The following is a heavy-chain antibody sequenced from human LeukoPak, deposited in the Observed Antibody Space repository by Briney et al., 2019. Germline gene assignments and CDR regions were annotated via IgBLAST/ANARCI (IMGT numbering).Heavy chain of an antibody. D-gene: IGHD2/OR15-2a*01. CDR2: IYYSGST. J-gene: IGHJ4*02. CDR3: TRGFLYFDY. Sequence: PSETLSLTCTVSVDSISSYYWSWIRQPPGKRLVWIGYIYYSGSTNYNPSLKSRVTIAVDTSKNQFSLRLSSVTATDTAVYYCTRGFLYFDYWGQGTLVTVS. V-gene: IGHV4-59*08. CDR1: VDSISSYY.